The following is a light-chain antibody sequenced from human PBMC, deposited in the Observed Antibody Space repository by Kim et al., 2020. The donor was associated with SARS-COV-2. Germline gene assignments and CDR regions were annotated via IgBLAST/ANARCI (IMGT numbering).Light chain of an antibody. J-gene: IGLJ3*02. Sequence: ELTQPPSASGTPGQRVTISCSGSSSNIGSNYVYWYQQLPGTAPKLLIYRNNQRPSGVPDRFSGSKSGNTASLTVSGLQADDEANYYCASYADNNNLVFGGGTQLTVL. CDR2: RNN. V-gene: IGLV1-47*01. CDR3: ASYADNNNLV. CDR1: SSNIGSNY.